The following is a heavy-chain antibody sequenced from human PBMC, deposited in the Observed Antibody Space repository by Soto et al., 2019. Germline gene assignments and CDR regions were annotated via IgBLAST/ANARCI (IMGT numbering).Heavy chain of an antibody. CDR2: IYYSGST. CDR3: ARYDCGELDS. J-gene: IGHJ4*02. D-gene: IGHD4-17*01. CDR1: CGSISSSRYY. V-gene: IGHV4-39*01. Sequence: ETWSPTCTVSCGSISSSRYYWGWIRQPAVKGLELIGSIYYSGSTSYNPYLKSRVTISVDTSKNQFYLKLSYVTAADAALYYCARYDCGELDSWGQGTLDNVSS.